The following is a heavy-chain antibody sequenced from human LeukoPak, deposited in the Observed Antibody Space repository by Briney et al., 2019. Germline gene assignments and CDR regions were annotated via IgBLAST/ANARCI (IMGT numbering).Heavy chain of an antibody. CDR2: INHSGST. D-gene: IGHD6-13*01. CDR1: GGSFSGYY. J-gene: IGHJ5*02. V-gene: IGHV4-34*01. CDR3: ARGGGSWGIGP. Sequence: SETLSLTCAVYGGSFSGYYWSWIRQPPGKGLEWIGEINHSGSTNYNPSLKSRVTISVDTSKNQFSLKLSSVTAADTAVYYCARGGGSWGIGPWGQGTLVTVSS.